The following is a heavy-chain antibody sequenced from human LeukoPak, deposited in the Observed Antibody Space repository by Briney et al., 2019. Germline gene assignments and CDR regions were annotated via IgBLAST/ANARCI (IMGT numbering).Heavy chain of an antibody. CDR1: GYTFTSYG. D-gene: IGHD2-2*01. J-gene: IGHJ6*02. CDR2: ISGYNGNT. V-gene: IGHV1-18*01. CDR3: ARAPRHCSGTSCYVDYYYYGMDV. Sequence: ASVEVSCKASGYTFTSYGISWVRQAPGQGREWMGWISGYNGNTNYAQELQGRVTMTTDTSTSTAYMNLRSLRSDDTAVYYCARAPRHCSGTSCYVDYYYYGMDVWGQGTSVTVSS.